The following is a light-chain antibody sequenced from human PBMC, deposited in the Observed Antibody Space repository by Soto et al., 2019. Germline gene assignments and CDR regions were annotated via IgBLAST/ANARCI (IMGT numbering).Light chain of an antibody. CDR2: EVT. J-gene: IGLJ1*01. V-gene: IGLV2-8*01. CDR3: SSYAGSNNPYV. CDR1: SGDIGGYDY. Sequence: QSVLTQLPSASGSPGQSVTISCPGTSGDIGGYDYVSWYQQHPGKAPKLMIYEVTKRPLGVPDRFSGSKSSNTASLTVSGLQAEDEADYYCSSYAGSNNPYVFGTGTKVTVL.